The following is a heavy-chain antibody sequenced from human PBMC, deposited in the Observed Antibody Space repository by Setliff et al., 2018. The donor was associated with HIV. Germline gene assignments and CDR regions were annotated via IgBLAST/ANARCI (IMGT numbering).Heavy chain of an antibody. CDR3: ARGYCGGGICYSPNWLDP. V-gene: IGHV1-18*01. J-gene: IGHJ5*02. Sequence: ASVKVSCKASGYTFTSFGISWVRQAPGQGLEWMGRISAYNGNTDHAQRLQGRVTLTTDTSTSTAYMGVRSLTSADTAVYYCARGYCGGGICYSPNWLDPWGQGTLVTVSS. D-gene: IGHD2-15*01. CDR1: GYTFTSFG. CDR2: ISAYNGNT.